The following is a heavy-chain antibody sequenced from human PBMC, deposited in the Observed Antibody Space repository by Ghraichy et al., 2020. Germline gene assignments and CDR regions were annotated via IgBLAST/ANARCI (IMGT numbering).Heavy chain of an antibody. J-gene: IGHJ4*02. CDR2: FDPEDGET. V-gene: IGHV1-24*01. Sequence: ASVKVSCKVSGYTLTELSMHWVRQAPGKGLEWMGGFDPEDGETIYAQKFQGRVTMTEDTSTDTAYMELSSLRSEDTAVYYCATGVVAASWWGYWGQGTLVTVSS. CDR1: GYTLTELS. CDR3: ATGVVAASWWGY. D-gene: IGHD2-15*01.